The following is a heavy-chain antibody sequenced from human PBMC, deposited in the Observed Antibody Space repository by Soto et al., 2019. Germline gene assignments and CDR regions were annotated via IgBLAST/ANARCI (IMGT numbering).Heavy chain of an antibody. CDR3: ARSLTTLTALLDY. CDR1: GYTLTDNY. Sequence: AASVKVSCKASGYTLTDNYMHWVREAPGQGLEWMGWINPNGGTDYAQKFQGRVTMTRDTSTSTAYMELSRLRSDDTAMYYCARSLTTLTALLDYWGQGTLVTVSS. CDR2: INPNGGT. D-gene: IGHD4-17*01. J-gene: IGHJ4*02. V-gene: IGHV1-2*02.